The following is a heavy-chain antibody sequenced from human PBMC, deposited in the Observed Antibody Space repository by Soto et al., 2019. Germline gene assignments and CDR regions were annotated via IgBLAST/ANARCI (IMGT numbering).Heavy chain of an antibody. Sequence: GGSLRLSCAASGFTVSSNYMSWVRQAPGKGLEWVSVIYSGGSTYYADSVEGRFTISRDNSKNTLYLQMNSLRAEDTAVYYCARGSAMVGKDYGMDVWGQGTTVTVSS. CDR2: IYSGGST. J-gene: IGHJ6*02. V-gene: IGHV3-53*01. CDR3: ARGSAMVGKDYGMDV. CDR1: GFTVSSNY. D-gene: IGHD5-18*01.